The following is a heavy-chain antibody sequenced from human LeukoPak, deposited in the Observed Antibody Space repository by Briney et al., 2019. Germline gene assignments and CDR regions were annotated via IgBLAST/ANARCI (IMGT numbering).Heavy chain of an antibody. J-gene: IGHJ3*02. V-gene: IGHV4-4*09. D-gene: IGHD1-26*01. CDR2: IYTSGST. Sequence: PSETLSLTCTVSGGSISSYYWSWIRQPPGKGLEWIGYIYTSGSTNYNPSLKSRVTISADTSKNQFSLKLSSVTAADTAVYYCARLSPEIVGALVLGAFDIWGQGTRVTVSS. CDR1: GGSISSYY. CDR3: ARLSPEIVGALVLGAFDI.